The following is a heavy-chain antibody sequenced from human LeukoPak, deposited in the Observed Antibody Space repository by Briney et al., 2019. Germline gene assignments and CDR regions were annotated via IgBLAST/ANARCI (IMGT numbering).Heavy chain of an antibody. CDR2: VKGDGSST. CDR1: GFTFSTYW. Sequence: GGSLRLSCAASGFTFSTYWMHWVRQAPGKGLVWVARVKGDGSSTIYADSVKGRFTISRDNSKNTLYLRTSSLRAEDTAVYYCARASTTVPNLLDHWGRGTLVTVSS. V-gene: IGHV3-74*01. J-gene: IGHJ4*02. D-gene: IGHD4-17*01. CDR3: ARASTTVPNLLDH.